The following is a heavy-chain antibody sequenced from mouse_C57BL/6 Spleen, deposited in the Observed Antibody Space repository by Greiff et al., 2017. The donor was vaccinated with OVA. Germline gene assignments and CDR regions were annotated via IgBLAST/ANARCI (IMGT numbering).Heavy chain of an antibody. D-gene: IGHD2-3*01. V-gene: IGHV1-22*01. J-gene: IGHJ2*01. Sequence: EVKLVESGPELVKPGASVKMSCKASGYTFTDYNMHWVKQSHGKSLEWIGYINPNNGGTSYNQKFKGKATLTVNKSSSTAYMELRSLTSEDSAVYYCAREAIYDGYYWGQGTTLTVSS. CDR2: INPNNGGT. CDR3: AREAIYDGYY. CDR1: GYTFTDYN.